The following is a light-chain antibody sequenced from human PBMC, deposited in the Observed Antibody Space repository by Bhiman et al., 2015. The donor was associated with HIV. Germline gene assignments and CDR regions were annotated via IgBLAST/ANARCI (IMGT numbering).Light chain of an antibody. CDR1: RSDVGGYNY. CDR2: DVS. CDR3: CSYTGNSVV. J-gene: IGLJ2*01. V-gene: IGLV2-23*02. Sequence: QSALTQPASVSGSPGQSITISCTGTRSDVGGYNYVSWYQQHPGKAPKLMINDVSKRPSGVSNRFSGSKSGNTASLTISGLQAEDEADYYCCSYTGNSVVFGGGTKLTVL.